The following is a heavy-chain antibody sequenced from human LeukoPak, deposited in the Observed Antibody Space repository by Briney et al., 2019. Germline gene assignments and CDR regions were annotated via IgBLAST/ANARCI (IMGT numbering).Heavy chain of an antibody. D-gene: IGHD6-19*01. CDR2: ISGSGGST. Sequence: GGSLRLSCAASGFTFSSYAMSWVRQAPGKGLEWVSAISGSGGSTYYADSVKGRFTISRDNSKNTLYLQMNSLRAEDTAVYYCAIDPGYSSLEDYYYGMDVWGQGTTVTVSS. J-gene: IGHJ6*02. CDR1: GFTFSSYA. CDR3: AIDPGYSSLEDYYYGMDV. V-gene: IGHV3-23*01.